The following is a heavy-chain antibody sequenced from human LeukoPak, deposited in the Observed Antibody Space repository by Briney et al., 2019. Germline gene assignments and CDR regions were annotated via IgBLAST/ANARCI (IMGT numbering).Heavy chain of an antibody. Sequence: GGSLRLSCAASGFTFSSYAMSWVRQAPGKGLEWVSSISSSSSYIYYADSVKGRFTISRDNAKNSLYLQMNSLRAEDTAVYYCASSHDDLLVVPAAMTYWGQGTLVTVSS. CDR1: GFTFSSYA. CDR3: ASSHDDLLVVPAAMTY. D-gene: IGHD2-2*01. J-gene: IGHJ4*02. V-gene: IGHV3-21*01. CDR2: ISSSSSYI.